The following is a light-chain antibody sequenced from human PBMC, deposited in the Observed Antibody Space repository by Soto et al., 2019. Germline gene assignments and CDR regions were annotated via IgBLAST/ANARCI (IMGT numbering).Light chain of an antibody. CDR1: TGAVTSGYY. CDR2: STS. Sequence: QTVVTQEPSLTVSPGGTVTLTCASSTGAVTSGYYPSWFQQKPGQAPKPLIYSTSNKHSWTPARFSGSLLGGKAALTLSGVQPEDGADYSSLLSDGGAVVFGGGTKLPLL. CDR3: LLSDGGAVV. J-gene: IGLJ2*01. V-gene: IGLV7-43*01.